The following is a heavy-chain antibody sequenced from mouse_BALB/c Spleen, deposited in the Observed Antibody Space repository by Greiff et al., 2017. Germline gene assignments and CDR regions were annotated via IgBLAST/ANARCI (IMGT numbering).Heavy chain of an antibody. Sequence: EVKLVESGGGLVQPGGSRKLSCAASGFTFSSFGMHWVRQAPEKGLEWVAYISSGSSTIYYADTVKGRFTISRDNPNNTLFLQMTTLRSEDTAMYYCSRGEGLLPWSQGTTLTVSS. CDR2: ISSGSSTI. CDR1: GFTFSSFG. CDR3: SRGEGLLP. J-gene: IGHJ2*01. V-gene: IGHV5-17*02. D-gene: IGHD1-1*01.